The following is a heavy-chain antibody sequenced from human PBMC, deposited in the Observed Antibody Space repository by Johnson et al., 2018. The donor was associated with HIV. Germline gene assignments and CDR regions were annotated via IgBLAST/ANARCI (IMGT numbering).Heavy chain of an antibody. CDR3: ARQSATGGPFDI. CDR1: GFIFSSYW. Sequence: EVQLLESGGGLVQPGGSLRLSCAASGFIFSSYWMSWVRQAPGKGLEWVANIKQDGSEKDYVDSVKGRFTISRDNAKNSLYLQMNSLRAEDTAVYYCARQSATGGPFDIWGQGTMVTVSS. V-gene: IGHV3-7*04. J-gene: IGHJ3*02. D-gene: IGHD3-10*01. CDR2: IKQDGSEK.